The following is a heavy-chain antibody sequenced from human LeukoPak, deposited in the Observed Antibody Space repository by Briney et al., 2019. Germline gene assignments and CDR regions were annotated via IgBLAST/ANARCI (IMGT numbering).Heavy chain of an antibody. D-gene: IGHD3-10*01. Sequence: GGSLRLSCAAPGFTLRSYNMNWVRQAPGKGLEWVSYISSSSSTRYYADSVKGRFTISRDNAKNSLYLQMYSLRAEDTAVYYCARDRFRVLAFDIWGKGPMVTVSP. V-gene: IGHV3-48*01. CDR3: ARDRFRVLAFDI. J-gene: IGHJ3*02. CDR1: GFTLRSYN. CDR2: ISSSSSTR.